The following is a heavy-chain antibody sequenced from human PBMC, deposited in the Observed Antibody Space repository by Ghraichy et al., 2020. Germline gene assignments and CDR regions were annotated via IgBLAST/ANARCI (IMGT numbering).Heavy chain of an antibody. CDR2: TYYRSKWYN. V-gene: IGHV6-1*01. J-gene: IGHJ5*02. CDR1: GDSVSSNSAA. CDR3: AKVAPYCSGGSCANWFDP. D-gene: IGHD2-15*01. Sequence: SQTLSLTCAISGDSVSSNSAAWNWIRQSPSRGIEWLGRTYYRSKWYNDYAVSVKSRITINPDTSKNQFSLQLNSVTPEDTAVYYCAKVAPYCSGGSCANWFDPWGQGTLVTVSS.